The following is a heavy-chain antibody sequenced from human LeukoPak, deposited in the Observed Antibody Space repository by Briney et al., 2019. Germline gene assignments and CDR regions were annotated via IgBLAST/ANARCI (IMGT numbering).Heavy chain of an antibody. CDR3: ARDRQWGSGWYGYYFDY. Sequence: GGSLRLSCAASGFTFDDYAMRWVRQAPGKGLEWVSYISSSSSTIYYADSVKGRFTISRDNAKNSLYLQMNSLRAEDTAVYYCARDRQWGSGWYGYYFDYWGQGTLVTVSS. CDR1: GFTFDDYA. D-gene: IGHD6-19*01. J-gene: IGHJ4*02. CDR2: ISSSSSTI. V-gene: IGHV3-48*01.